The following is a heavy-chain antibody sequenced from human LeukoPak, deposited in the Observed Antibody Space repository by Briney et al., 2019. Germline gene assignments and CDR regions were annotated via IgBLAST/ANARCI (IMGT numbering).Heavy chain of an antibody. CDR3: ARGYKHDYGGNFDY. D-gene: IGHD4-23*01. CDR2: IYHSGST. CDR1: GGSISSGGYS. Sequence: SQTLSLTCAVSGGSISSGGYSWSWIRQPPGKGLEWIGYIYHSGSTYYNPSLKSRVTISVDTSKNQFSLKLSSVTAADTAVYYCARGYKHDYGGNFDYWGQGTLVTVSS. V-gene: IGHV4-30-2*01. J-gene: IGHJ4*02.